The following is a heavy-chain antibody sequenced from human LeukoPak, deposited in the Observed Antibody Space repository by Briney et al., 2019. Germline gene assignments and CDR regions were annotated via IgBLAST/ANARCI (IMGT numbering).Heavy chain of an antibody. Sequence: SETLSLTCTVSGGSVSSGSYYWSWIRQPPGKGLEWIGYIYYSGSTNYNPSLKSRVTISVDTSKNQFSLKLSSVTAADTAVYYCARGSSSLEWLLYLDCYYMDVWGKGTTVTVSS. CDR2: IYYSGST. CDR3: ARGSSSLEWLLYLDCYYMDV. D-gene: IGHD3-3*01. V-gene: IGHV4-61*01. CDR1: GGSVSSGSYY. J-gene: IGHJ6*03.